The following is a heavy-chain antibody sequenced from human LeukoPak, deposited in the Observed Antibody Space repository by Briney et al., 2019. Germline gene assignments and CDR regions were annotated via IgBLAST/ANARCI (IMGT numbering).Heavy chain of an antibody. CDR1: GGSISSSSYY. CDR3: AREYSSSAGPDY. V-gene: IGHV4-39*07. J-gene: IGHJ4*02. CDR2: IYYSGST. D-gene: IGHD6-6*01. Sequence: SETLSLTCTVSGGSISSSSYYWGWIRQPPGKGLEWIGSIYYSGSTYYNPSLKSRVTISVDTSKNQFSLKLSSVTAADTAVYYCAREYSSSAGPDYWGQGTLVTVSS.